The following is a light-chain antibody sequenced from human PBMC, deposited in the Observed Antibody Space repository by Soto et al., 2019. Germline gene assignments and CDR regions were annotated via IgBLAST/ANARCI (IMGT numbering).Light chain of an antibody. Sequence: DIQMTQSPSTLSASVGDRVTITCRASQTISNWLAWYQQKPGKAPKLLIYDASSLESGVPSRFSGSGSGTQFTLTISSLQPDDFATYYCQQYNSQWTFGQGTKVEFK. CDR1: QTISNW. CDR2: DAS. V-gene: IGKV1-5*01. CDR3: QQYNSQWT. J-gene: IGKJ1*01.